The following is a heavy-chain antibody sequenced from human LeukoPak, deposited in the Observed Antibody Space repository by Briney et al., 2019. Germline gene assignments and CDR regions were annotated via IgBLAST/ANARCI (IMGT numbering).Heavy chain of an antibody. V-gene: IGHV4-59*01. CDR3: ARAAAGTTPLYYFDY. Sequence: SETLSLTCTVSGGSISSYYWSWIRQPPGKGLEWIGYIYYSGSTNYNPSLKSRVTISVDTSKNQFSLKLSSVTAADTAVYYCARAAAGTTPLYYFDYWGQGTLVTVSS. J-gene: IGHJ4*02. CDR1: GGSISSYY. D-gene: IGHD6-13*01. CDR2: IYYSGST.